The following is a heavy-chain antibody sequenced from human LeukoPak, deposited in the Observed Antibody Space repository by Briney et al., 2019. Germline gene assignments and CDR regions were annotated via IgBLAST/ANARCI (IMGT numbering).Heavy chain of an antibody. CDR1: GGSISSNNW. V-gene: IGHV4-39*01. CDR3: ARQMVRGVLTDSFDI. J-gene: IGHJ3*02. Sequence: PSGTLSLTCAVSGGSISSNNWWGWVRQPPGKGLEWIMSMGYGGSTYYNPSLQSRVTMSVDTSKNQFSLRLTSVTAADTAVYYCARQMVRGVLTDSFDIWGQGTMVTVSS. D-gene: IGHD3-10*01. CDR2: MGYGGST.